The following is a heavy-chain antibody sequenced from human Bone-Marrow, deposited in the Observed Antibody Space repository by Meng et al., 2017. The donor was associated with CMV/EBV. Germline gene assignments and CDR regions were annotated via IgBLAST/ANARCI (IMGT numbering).Heavy chain of an antibody. V-gene: IGHV3-74*01. Sequence: GESLKISCAASGFTFSSYWMHWVRQAPGKGLVWVSRINSDGSSTSYADSVKGRFTISRDNAKNTLYLRMNSLRAEDTAVYYCARNEYSSPYGMDVWGQGTTVTVSS. CDR2: INSDGSST. D-gene: IGHD6-6*01. CDR3: ARNEYSSPYGMDV. J-gene: IGHJ6*02. CDR1: GFTFSSYW.